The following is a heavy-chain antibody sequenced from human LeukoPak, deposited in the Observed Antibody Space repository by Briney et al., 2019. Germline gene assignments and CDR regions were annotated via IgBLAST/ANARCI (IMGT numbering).Heavy chain of an antibody. V-gene: IGHV4-34*01. CDR2: INHSGST. CDR1: GGSFSGYY. J-gene: IGHJ4*02. CDR3: ARGEGLRYFDWLSNYFDY. Sequence: PSETLSLTCAVYGGSFSGYYWSWIRQPPGKGLERIGEINHSGSTNYNPSPKSRVTISVDTSKNQFSLKLSSVTAADTAVYYCARGEGLRYFDWLSNYFDYWGQGTLVTVSS. D-gene: IGHD3-9*01.